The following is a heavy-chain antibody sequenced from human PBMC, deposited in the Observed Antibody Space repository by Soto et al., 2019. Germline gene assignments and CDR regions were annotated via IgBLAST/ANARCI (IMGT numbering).Heavy chain of an antibody. Sequence: EVQLVESGGGLVQPGGSLRLSCEASGFTFSSSPMHWVRQAPGRGLEWVSYIGATTNTIHYADSVRGRFIISRDNARNSLYLQMSSLRVDDTAVYFCARDPFNGWYVKLVDMWGQGALVTVSS. CDR1: GFTFSSSP. V-gene: IGHV3-48*01. D-gene: IGHD6-19*01. CDR3: ARDPFNGWYVKLVDM. J-gene: IGHJ4*02. CDR2: IGATTNTI.